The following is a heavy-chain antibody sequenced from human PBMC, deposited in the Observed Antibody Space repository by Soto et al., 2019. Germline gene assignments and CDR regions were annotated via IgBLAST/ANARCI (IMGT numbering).Heavy chain of an antibody. D-gene: IGHD2-2*01. CDR2: INPNSGGT. J-gene: IGHJ6*02. Sequence: SRKLCCKASGYSFTVYYMHWVRQAPGQGLEWRGWINPNSGGTNYAQKFQSRVTMTRDTSISTAYMELSRLRSDDTAVYYCAREFDDVVAMDVWAQGTTVTVSS. CDR1: GYSFTVYY. V-gene: IGHV1-2*02. CDR3: AREFDDVVAMDV.